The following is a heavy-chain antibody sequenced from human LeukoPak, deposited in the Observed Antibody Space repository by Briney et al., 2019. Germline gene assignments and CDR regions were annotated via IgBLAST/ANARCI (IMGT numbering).Heavy chain of an antibody. CDR1: GGSISSGGYS. V-gene: IGHV4-30-2*01. D-gene: IGHD3-22*01. CDR3: ARRRYYYDSSGYYPYYFDY. J-gene: IGHJ4*02. Sequence: PSETLSLTCAVSGGSISSGGYSWSWIRQPPGKGLEWIGYIYYSGSTYYNPSLKSRITISVDMSKNQFSLKLSSVTAADTAVYYCARRRYYYDSSGYYPYYFDYWGQGTLVTVSS. CDR2: IYYSGST.